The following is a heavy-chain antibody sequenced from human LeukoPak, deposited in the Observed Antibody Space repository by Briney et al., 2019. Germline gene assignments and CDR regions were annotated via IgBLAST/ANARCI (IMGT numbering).Heavy chain of an antibody. D-gene: IGHD3-22*01. CDR3: ARRGYSTSDAVDI. J-gene: IGHJ3*02. CDR1: GYSFSNYW. V-gene: IGHV5-51*01. CDR2: IYPGDSET. Sequence: GESLKISCKGSGYSFSNYWIGWVRQMPGKGLEWMGIIYPGDSETRYSPSFQGQVLISADKSISTAYLHWGSLKASDTAMYFRARRGYSTSDAVDIWGQGTMVTVS.